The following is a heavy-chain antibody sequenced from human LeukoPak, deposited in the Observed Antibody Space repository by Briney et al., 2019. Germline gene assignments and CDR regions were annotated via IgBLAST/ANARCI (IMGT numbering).Heavy chain of an antibody. V-gene: IGHV1-18*04. Sequence: ASVTVSFTAAGYTFTIYGISWVRQAPGQGLEWMGWISTNDGNTNYAQKLQGRVTMTTDTSTSTAYMELRSLRSDDTAVYYCARDAFGGAKAYFDYWGQGTLVTVSS. CDR2: ISTNDGNT. D-gene: IGHD3-16*01. J-gene: IGHJ4*02. CDR1: GYTFTIYG. CDR3: ARDAFGGAKAYFDY.